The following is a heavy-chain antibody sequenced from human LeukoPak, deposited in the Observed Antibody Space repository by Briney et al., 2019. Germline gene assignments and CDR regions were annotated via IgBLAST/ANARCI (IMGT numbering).Heavy chain of an antibody. V-gene: IGHV2-5*01. J-gene: IGHJ4*02. Sequence: SGPTLVNPTQTLTLTCTFSGFSLSTSGVGVGWIRQPPGKALEWLALIYWNDDMRYSPSLKSRLTITKDTSKNQVVLTVTNMDPVDTATYYCAHLSYYYDSSGYYVFDYWGQGTLVTVSS. D-gene: IGHD3-22*01. CDR2: IYWNDDM. CDR1: GFSLSTSGVG. CDR3: AHLSYYYDSSGYYVFDY.